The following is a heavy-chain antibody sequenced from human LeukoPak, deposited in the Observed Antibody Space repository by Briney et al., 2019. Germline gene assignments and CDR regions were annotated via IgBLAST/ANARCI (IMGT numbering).Heavy chain of an antibody. V-gene: IGHV3-30-3*01. CDR2: ISYDGSNK. CDR3: ARDLTVTTGCYFDY. Sequence: GRSLRLSCAASGFTFSSYAMHWVRQAPGKGLEWVAVISYDGSNKYYADSVKGRFTISRDNSKNTLYLQMNSLRAEDTAVYYCARDLTVTTGCYFDYWGQGTLVTVSS. D-gene: IGHD4-17*01. J-gene: IGHJ4*02. CDR1: GFTFSSYA.